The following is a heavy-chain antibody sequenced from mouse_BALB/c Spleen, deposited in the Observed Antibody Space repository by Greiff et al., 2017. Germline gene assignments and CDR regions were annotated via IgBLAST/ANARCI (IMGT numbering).Heavy chain of an antibody. CDR2: IWGDGST. CDR1: GFSLTGYG. D-gene: IGHD1-1*01. J-gene: IGHJ1*01. CDR3: ALYYGSSYDWYFDV. Sequence: VQLQQSGPGLVAPSQSLSITCTVSGFSLTGYGVNWVRQPPGKGLEWLGMIWGDGSTDYNSALKSRLSISKDNSKSQVFLKMNSLQTDDTARYYCALYYGSSYDWYFDVWGAGTTVTVSS. V-gene: IGHV2-6-7*01.